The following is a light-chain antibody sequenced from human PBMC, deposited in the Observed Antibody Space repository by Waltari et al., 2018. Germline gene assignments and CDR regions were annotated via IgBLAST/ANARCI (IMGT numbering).Light chain of an antibody. Sequence: DIEMTQSPASLSASVGERVTIACRASQYINTYLDWYQQKPGQAHKPPISAASDLQSGVPSRFSGSGSGTDFTLTISSLQPEDFATYWCQQSYSIPRTFGWGTKVEIK. CDR3: QQSYSIPRT. CDR1: QYINTY. V-gene: IGKV1-39*01. CDR2: AAS. J-gene: IGKJ4*01.